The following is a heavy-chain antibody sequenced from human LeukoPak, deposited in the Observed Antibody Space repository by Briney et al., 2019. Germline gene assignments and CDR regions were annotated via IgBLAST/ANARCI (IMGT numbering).Heavy chain of an antibody. CDR2: ISSTGGTT. V-gene: IGHV3-23*01. D-gene: IGHD2-15*01. CDR1: GFTFSSYT. CDR3: AKNGDRGAYCSGGSCYPYYYYYMDV. J-gene: IGHJ6*03. Sequence: GGSLRLSCAASGFTFSSYTMSWVRQAPGKGLEWVSAISSTGGTTYYADSVKGRFTISRDNSKNTLYLQMNSLRAEDTAIYYCAKNGDRGAYCSGGSCYPYYYYYMDVWGKGTTVTISS.